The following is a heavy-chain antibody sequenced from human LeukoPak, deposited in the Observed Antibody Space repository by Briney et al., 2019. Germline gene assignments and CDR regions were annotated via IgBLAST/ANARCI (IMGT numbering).Heavy chain of an antibody. CDR3: ARVLRAVVTKDAFDI. CDR2: ISSDGSNK. V-gene: IGHV3-30*04. D-gene: IGHD6-19*01. CDR1: GSTFSSYV. Sequence: GGSLRLSCAASGSTFSSYVIHWVRQAPGKGLEWLVVISSDGSNKYYADSVKGRFTISRDNSKNTLYLQMNSLRAEDTAVYYCARVLRAVVTKDAFDIWGQGTMVTVSS. J-gene: IGHJ3*02.